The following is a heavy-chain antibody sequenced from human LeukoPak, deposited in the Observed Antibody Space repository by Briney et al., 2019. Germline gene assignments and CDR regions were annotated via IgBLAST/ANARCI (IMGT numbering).Heavy chain of an antibody. V-gene: IGHV3-66*01. CDR3: ARDRDGDYFFDY. CDR1: GFTVSSDY. CDR2: IYSGGST. J-gene: IGHJ4*02. Sequence: GGSLRLSCAASGFTVSSDYMSWVRQAPGKGLEWVSVIYSGGSTYYADSVKGRFTISRDNSKNTLYLQMNSLRAEDTAVYYCARDRDGDYFFDYWGQGTLVTVSS. D-gene: IGHD4-17*01.